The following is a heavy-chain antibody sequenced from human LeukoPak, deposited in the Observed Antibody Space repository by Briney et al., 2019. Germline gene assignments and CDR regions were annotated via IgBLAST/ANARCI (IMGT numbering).Heavy chain of an antibody. Sequence: GASVKVSCKASGYTFTSYYMHWVRQAPGQGLKGMGIINPSGGSTTYAQKFQGRVTMTRDMSTRTVYMELSSLRSEDTAVYYCARDVDAFDIWGQGTMVTVSS. V-gene: IGHV1-46*01. CDR2: INPSGGST. CDR1: GYTFTSYY. CDR3: ARDVDAFDI. J-gene: IGHJ3*02.